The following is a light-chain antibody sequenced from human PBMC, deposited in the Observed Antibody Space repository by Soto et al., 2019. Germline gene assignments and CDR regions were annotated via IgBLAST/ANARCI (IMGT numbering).Light chain of an antibody. CDR1: SSDVGGYDY. CDR2: EVS. J-gene: IGLJ1*01. Sequence: QSVLTQPASVSGSPGQSITISCTGTSSDVGGYDYVSWYQLHPGKAPKLMVFEVSNRPSGVSYRFSGSKSGNTAPLTISGLQAEDEADYFCSSYSISTAYLFGTGNKVTVL. V-gene: IGLV2-14*01. CDR3: SSYSISTAYL.